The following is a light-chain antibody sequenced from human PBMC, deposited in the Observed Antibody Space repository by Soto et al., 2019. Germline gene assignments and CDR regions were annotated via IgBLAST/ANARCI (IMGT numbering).Light chain of an antibody. CDR3: AGWDAGLKGVV. Sequence: QSVLTQPPSASGTPGQRVTISCSGSNSNIESSSVNWYQQLPGTAPKLLIYSTTQRPSGVPDRFSGSKSGTSASLAISGLQAEDEGDYYCAGWDAGLKGVVFGGGTQLTVL. CDR1: NSNIESSS. CDR2: STT. J-gene: IGLJ2*01. V-gene: IGLV1-44*01.